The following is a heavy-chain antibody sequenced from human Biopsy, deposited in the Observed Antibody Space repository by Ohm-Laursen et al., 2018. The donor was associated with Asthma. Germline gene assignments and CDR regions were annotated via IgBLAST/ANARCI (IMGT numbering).Heavy chain of an antibody. D-gene: IGHD6-6*01. CDR3: ARDVSSSSYWYFDL. CDR1: GDAMSTSGSY. J-gene: IGHJ2*01. V-gene: IGHV4-39*02. CDR2: IYYSGRT. Sequence: SETLSLTCIVSGDAMSTSGSYWGWIRQSPGKGLEWIGSIYYSGRTYYNPSLESRVTISANTSKNHFSLKVTSVTAADTAVYYCARDVSSSSYWYFDLWGRGDLVTVSS.